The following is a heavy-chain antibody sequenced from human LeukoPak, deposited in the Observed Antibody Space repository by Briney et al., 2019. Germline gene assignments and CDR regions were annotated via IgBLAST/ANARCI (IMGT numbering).Heavy chain of an antibody. D-gene: IGHD6-6*01. V-gene: IGHV4-34*01. J-gene: IGHJ5*02. CDR2: IYNSGST. CDR1: GGSFSGYY. CDR3: ARQRGQLAARPWAYSA. Sequence: PSETLSLTCTVYGGSFSGYYWCWIRHPPGQGLGWVGDIYNSGSTNYNPSLKSRVTISVDTSKNQFSLKLSSVTAADTAVYYCARQRGQLAARPWAYSAWGQGTLVTVSS.